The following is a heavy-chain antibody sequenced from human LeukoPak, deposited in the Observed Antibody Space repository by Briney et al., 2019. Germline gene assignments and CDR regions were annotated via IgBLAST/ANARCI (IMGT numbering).Heavy chain of an antibody. D-gene: IGHD2-15*01. J-gene: IGHJ4*02. Sequence: GGSLRLSCAASGFTVSSNYMSWVRQSPGKGREWVSVIYSGGSTYYADSVKGRFTISRDNSKNTLYLQMNSLRDEETAVYYCERGTVGYCSGGRCSLGYWGQGTLVTVS. CDR2: IYSGGST. CDR1: GFTVSSNY. V-gene: IGHV3-53*01. CDR3: ERGTVGYCSGGRCSLGY.